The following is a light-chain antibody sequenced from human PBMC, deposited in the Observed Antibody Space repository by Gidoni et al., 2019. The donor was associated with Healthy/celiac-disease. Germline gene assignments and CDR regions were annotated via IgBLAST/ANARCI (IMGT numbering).Light chain of an antibody. J-gene: IGKJ1*01. CDR2: AAS. Sequence: DIEMTQSPYSLSASVGDRVTITCRASQSIRSYLNWYQQKPGKAPKLLIYAASSLEIGFPSRFSGSGSGTDFTLTISSLQPEDFATYYCQQSYSTPCTFGQGTKVEIK. CDR1: QSIRSY. CDR3: QQSYSTPCT. V-gene: IGKV1-39*01.